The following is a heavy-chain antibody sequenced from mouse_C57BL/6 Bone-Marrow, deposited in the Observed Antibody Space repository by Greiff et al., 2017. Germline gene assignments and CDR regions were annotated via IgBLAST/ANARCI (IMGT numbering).Heavy chain of an antibody. D-gene: IGHD1-1*01. V-gene: IGHV14-4*01. CDR2: IDPENGDT. CDR3: TTYFYIFAY. J-gene: IGHJ3*01. Sequence: EVKLVESGAELVRPGASVKLSCTASGFNIKDDYMHWVKQRPEQGLEWIGWIDPENGDTEYASKFQGKATITADTSSNPAYLQLSSLTSEDTAVYYCTTYFYIFAYWGQGTLVTVSA. CDR1: GFNIKDDY.